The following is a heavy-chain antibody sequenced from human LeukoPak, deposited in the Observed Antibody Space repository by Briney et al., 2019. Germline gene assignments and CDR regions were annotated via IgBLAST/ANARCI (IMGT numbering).Heavy chain of an antibody. J-gene: IGHJ6*03. CDR2: ISGSGGTT. Sequence: GGSLRVSCAASGFTFSNYAMSWVRQAPGKGLEWVSVISGSGGTTHYADSVKGRFTISRDNSKNTLSLQMNSLRAEDTAVYYCAKGPTVNYMDAWGKGTTVTVSS. V-gene: IGHV3-23*01. CDR3: AKGPTVNYMDA. CDR1: GFTFSNYA. D-gene: IGHD4-17*01.